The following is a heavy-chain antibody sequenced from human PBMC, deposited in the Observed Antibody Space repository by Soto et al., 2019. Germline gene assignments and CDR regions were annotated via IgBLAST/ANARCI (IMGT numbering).Heavy chain of an antibody. CDR2: ISAYNGNT. CDR3: ARVTYCSSTSCYFFDY. V-gene: IGHV1-18*01. Sequence: QVQLVQSGAEVKKPGASGKVSCKASGSTFPSFGISWGRQAPGQGLGGVGWISAYNGNTNYAQKLQGRVTMTTDTSTSTAYMELRSLRSDDTAVYYCARVTYCSSTSCYFFDYWGQGTLVTVSS. J-gene: IGHJ4*02. CDR1: GSTFPSFG. D-gene: IGHD2-2*01.